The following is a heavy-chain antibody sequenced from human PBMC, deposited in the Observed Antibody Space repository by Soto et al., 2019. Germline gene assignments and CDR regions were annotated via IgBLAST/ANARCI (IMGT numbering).Heavy chain of an antibody. V-gene: IGHV1-18*01. Sequence: QVQLVQSGAEVKKPGASVKVSCKASGYTFTTYGISWVRQAPGQGLEWMGWISAYNGNTNYAQKIQGRVTMTTDTSSSTADIELRSLRSDDTAVYYGAGQHWFYYYYGMDVWGQGTTVTVSS. CDR1: GYTFTTYG. CDR3: AGQHWFYYYYGMDV. D-gene: IGHD3-3*02. J-gene: IGHJ6*02. CDR2: ISAYNGNT.